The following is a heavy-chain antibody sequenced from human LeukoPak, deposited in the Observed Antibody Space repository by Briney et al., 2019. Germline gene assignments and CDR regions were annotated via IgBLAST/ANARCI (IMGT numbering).Heavy chain of an antibody. Sequence: GGSLRLSCGASTFTFSSYGMSWVRQAPGKGLEWVSAISGSGGSTYYADSVKGRFTISRDNSKNSLYLQMNSLSAEDTAVYYCAKDGYCSAGSCFSANDAFDIWGQGTMVTVSS. CDR1: TFTFSSYG. D-gene: IGHD2-15*01. V-gene: IGHV3-23*01. CDR3: AKDGYCSAGSCFSANDAFDI. CDR2: ISGSGGST. J-gene: IGHJ3*02.